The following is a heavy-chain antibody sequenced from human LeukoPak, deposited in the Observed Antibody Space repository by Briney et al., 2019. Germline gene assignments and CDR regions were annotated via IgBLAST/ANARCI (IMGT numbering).Heavy chain of an antibody. CDR3: ASYCSSTSCYRSDAFDI. Sequence: GGSLRLSCAASGFTFSSYWMSWVRQAPGKGLEWVANIKQDGSEKYYVDSVKGRFTISRDNAKNSLYLQMNSLRAEDTAVYYCASYCSSTSCYRSDAFDIWGQGTMVTVSS. CDR1: GFTFSSYW. V-gene: IGHV3-7*01. D-gene: IGHD2-2*01. CDR2: IKQDGSEK. J-gene: IGHJ3*02.